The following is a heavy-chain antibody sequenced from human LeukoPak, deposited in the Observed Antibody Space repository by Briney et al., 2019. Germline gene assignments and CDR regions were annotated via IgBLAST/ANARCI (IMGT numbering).Heavy chain of an antibody. Sequence: SETLSLTCAVYGGSFSGYYWSWIRKPPGKGPEWIGEINHSGSTNYNPSLKSRVTISVDTSKNQFSLKLSSVTAADTAVYYCARGGYYGSGSYYKTAYYYYGMDVWGQGTTVTVSS. J-gene: IGHJ6*02. V-gene: IGHV4-34*01. CDR2: INHSGST. CDR3: ARGGYYGSGSYYKTAYYYYGMDV. D-gene: IGHD3-10*01. CDR1: GGSFSGYY.